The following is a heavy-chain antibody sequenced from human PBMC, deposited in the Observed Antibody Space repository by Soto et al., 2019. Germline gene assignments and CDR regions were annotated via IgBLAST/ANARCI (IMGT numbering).Heavy chain of an antibody. CDR3: ARERGDTIFGVVPPFMDV. V-gene: IGHV4-59*01. Sequence: SETLSLTCTVSGGSIRSYYWSWIRQPPGKGLEWIGYIYYSGSTNYNPSLKSRVTISVDTSKNQFSLKLTSVTAADTAVYYCARERGDTIFGVVPPFMDVWGKGTTVTVSS. CDR1: GGSIRSYY. J-gene: IGHJ6*04. D-gene: IGHD3-3*01. CDR2: IYYSGST.